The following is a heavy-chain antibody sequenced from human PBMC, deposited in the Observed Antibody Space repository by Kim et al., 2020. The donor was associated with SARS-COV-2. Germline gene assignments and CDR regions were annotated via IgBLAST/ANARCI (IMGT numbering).Heavy chain of an antibody. CDR3: AKPPRDYYYDSSGYYDY. J-gene: IGHJ4*02. Sequence: GGSLRLSCAASGFTFSSYGMHWVRQAPGKGLEWVAVISYDGSNKYYADSVKGRFTISRDNSKNTLYLQMNSLRAEDTAVYYCAKPPRDYYYDSSGYYDYWGQGTLVTVSS. V-gene: IGHV3-30*18. D-gene: IGHD3-22*01. CDR2: ISYDGSNK. CDR1: GFTFSSYG.